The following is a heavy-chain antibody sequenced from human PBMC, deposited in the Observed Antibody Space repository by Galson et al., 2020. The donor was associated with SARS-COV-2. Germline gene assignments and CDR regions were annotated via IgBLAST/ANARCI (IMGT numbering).Heavy chain of an antibody. CDR1: GGSFSDYY. Sequence: SQASETLSLTCAVYGGSFSDYYWSWIRQSPGRGLEWIGEITHSGSTSYNPSLKSRVTISVDTSKNQFSLKMRSVTAADTAVYYCARGTRDITMMVVVMSSRSCYFYHGGQVALVTVAS. D-gene: IGHD3-22*01. J-gene: IGHJ4*03. V-gene: IGHV4-34*01. CDR2: ITHSGST. CDR3: ARGTRDITMMVVVMSSRSCYFYH.